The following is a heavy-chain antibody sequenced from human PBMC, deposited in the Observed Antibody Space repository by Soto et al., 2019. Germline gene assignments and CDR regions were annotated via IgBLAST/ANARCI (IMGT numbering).Heavy chain of an antibody. Sequence: QVQLVRSGAEVKKPGASVKVSCKASGYTFISYDINWVRQATGQGLEWMGWMNPNSGNTGYAQKFQGRVTMTRNTSITTADMELSSLRSEDTAIYYCARAQQVRGFDPWGQGTLVTVSS. CDR3: ARAQQVRGFDP. V-gene: IGHV1-8*01. CDR2: MNPNSGNT. CDR1: GYTFISYD. D-gene: IGHD6-13*01. J-gene: IGHJ5*02.